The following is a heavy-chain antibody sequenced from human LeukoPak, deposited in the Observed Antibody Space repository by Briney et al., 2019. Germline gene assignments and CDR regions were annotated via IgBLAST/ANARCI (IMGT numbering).Heavy chain of an antibody. CDR2: LSGSGTTT. CDR3: AKGIYSSGWSYFDY. J-gene: IGHJ4*01. CDR1: GFTFSSYE. Sequence: GGSLRLSCEASGFTFSSYEMNWVRQAPGKGLEWVSTLSGSGTTTYYADSVKGRFTISRDNSKNTLYLQMNSLRAEDTAVYYCAKGIYSSGWSYFDYWGHGTLVTVSS. D-gene: IGHD6-19*01. V-gene: IGHV3-23*01.